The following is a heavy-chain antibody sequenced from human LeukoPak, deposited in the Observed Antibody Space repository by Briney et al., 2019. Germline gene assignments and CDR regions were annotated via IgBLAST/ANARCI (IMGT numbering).Heavy chain of an antibody. J-gene: IGHJ4*02. D-gene: IGHD5-12*01. CDR1: GFTFSSYG. Sequence: GGSLRLSCAASGFTFSSYGMHWVRQAPGKGLEWVAVISYDGSNKYYADSVKGRFTISRDNAKNSLYLQMNSLRAEDTAVYYCARDPVGLVALAPPGYWGQGTLVTISS. CDR2: ISYDGSNK. V-gene: IGHV3-30*03. CDR3: ARDPVGLVALAPPGY.